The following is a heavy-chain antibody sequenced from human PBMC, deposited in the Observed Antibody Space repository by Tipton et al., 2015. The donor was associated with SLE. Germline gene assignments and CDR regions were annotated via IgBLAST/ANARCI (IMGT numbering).Heavy chain of an antibody. CDR2: IHYRGST. Sequence: TLSLTCTVSGGSISGYYRSWVRQPPGQGLEWIGYIHYRGSTNYNPSLKSRVTISLDTSENQFSLKLSSVTAADTAVYYCARDRYCGAGSCFDWYFDLWGRGTLVTVSS. D-gene: IGHD2-15*01. CDR3: ARDRYCGAGSCFDWYFDL. CDR1: GGSISGYY. J-gene: IGHJ2*01. V-gene: IGHV4-59*01.